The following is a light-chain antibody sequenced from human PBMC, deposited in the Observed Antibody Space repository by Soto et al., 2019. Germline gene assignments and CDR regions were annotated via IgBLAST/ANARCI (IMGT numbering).Light chain of an antibody. CDR3: QQRSNWPRT. J-gene: IGKJ1*01. CDR1: QSVAANY. CDR2: DAS. V-gene: IGKV3-11*01. Sequence: EIVLTQSPGTLSLSPGERATLSCRASQSVAANYLAWYQQKRGQAPRLLIFDASNRATGVPPRFSGSGSGTDFTLTISSLEPEDSGIYYCQQRSNWPRTFGQGTKVDIK.